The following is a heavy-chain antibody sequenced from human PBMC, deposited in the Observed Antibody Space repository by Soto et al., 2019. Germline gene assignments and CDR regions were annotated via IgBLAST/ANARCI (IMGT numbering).Heavy chain of an antibody. CDR1: GFTFSSYE. D-gene: IGHD1-26*01. J-gene: IGHJ4*02. CDR2: ISSSGSTI. Sequence: GGSLRLSCAASGFTFSSYEMNWVRQAPGKGLEWVSYISSSGSTIYYADSVKGRFTISRDNAKNSLYLQMNSLRAEDTAVYYCAMTYSVSYSFDYWGQGTLVTVSS. V-gene: IGHV3-48*03. CDR3: AMTYSVSYSFDY.